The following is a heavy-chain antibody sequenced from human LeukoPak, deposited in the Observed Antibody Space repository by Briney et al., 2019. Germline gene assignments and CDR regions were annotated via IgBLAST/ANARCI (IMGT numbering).Heavy chain of an antibody. J-gene: IGHJ4*02. D-gene: IGHD2-2*01. CDR1: GFTFSSYS. Sequence: GGSLRLSCAASGFTFSSYSMNWVRQAPGKGLEWVSSISSSSSYIYYADSVKGRFTISRDNAKNSLYLQMNSLRDEDTALYYCARDLGNDCSSTSCVGWGQGTLLTVSS. CDR2: ISSSSSYI. V-gene: IGHV3-21*01. CDR3: ARDLGNDCSSTSCVG.